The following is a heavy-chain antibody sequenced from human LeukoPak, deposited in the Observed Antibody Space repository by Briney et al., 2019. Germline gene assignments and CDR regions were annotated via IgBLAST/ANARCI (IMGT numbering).Heavy chain of an antibody. CDR3: ARDSGISGRTDY. V-gene: IGHV4-34*09. J-gene: IGHJ4*02. CDR2: IYYSGTT. Sequence: SETLSLTCAVYGGSFSGYYWSWIRQPPGKGLEWIGYIYYSGTTYFNPSLKGRVTMSVDTSKNQFPLKLSSVTAADTAVYYCARDSGISGRTDYWGQGTLVTVSS. D-gene: IGHD3-10*01. CDR1: GGSFSGYY.